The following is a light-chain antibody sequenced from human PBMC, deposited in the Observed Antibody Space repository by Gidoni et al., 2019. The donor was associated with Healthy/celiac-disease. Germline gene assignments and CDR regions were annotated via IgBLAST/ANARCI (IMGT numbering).Light chain of an antibody. Sequence: DIVMTASPDSLAVSLGERATLNCKSSQSVLYSPNNKTYLAWYQQKPGQHPKRLIYWASTRESGVPDRFSGSGSGTDFTLTISSLQAEDVAVYYCQQYYSTPLTFGQGTRLEIK. CDR1: QSVLYSPNNKTY. CDR3: QQYYSTPLT. J-gene: IGKJ5*01. V-gene: IGKV4-1*01. CDR2: WAS.